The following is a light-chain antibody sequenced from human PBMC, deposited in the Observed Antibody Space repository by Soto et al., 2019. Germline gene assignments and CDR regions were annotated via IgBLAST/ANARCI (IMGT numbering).Light chain of an antibody. CDR2: WAS. CDR1: XXXXYSSNNKNY. CDR3: QQFYSTPXT. V-gene: IGKV4-1*01. Sequence: DIVMTQSPDSLAVSLGERAXXXXXXXXXXXYSSNNKNYLGWYQQKPGQPPKLLIYWASTRESGVPDRFSGSGSETDFTLTISSLQAXDVAVYYCQQFYSTPXTFGQGTRLEIK. J-gene: IGKJ5*01.